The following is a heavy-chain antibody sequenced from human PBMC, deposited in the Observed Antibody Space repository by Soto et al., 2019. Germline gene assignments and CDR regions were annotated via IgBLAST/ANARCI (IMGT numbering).Heavy chain of an antibody. D-gene: IGHD3-22*01. V-gene: IGHV3-64D*06. CDR3: VKGEYYYDSSGYYPFDY. Sequence: GGSLRLSCSASGFTFSIYAMHWVRQAPGKGLEYVSSISTNGGSTHYADSVKGRFTISRDNSRNTQYLQMSSLRADDTAVYYCVKGEYYYDSSGYYPFDYWGQGTLVTVSS. J-gene: IGHJ4*02. CDR2: ISTNGGST. CDR1: GFTFSIYA.